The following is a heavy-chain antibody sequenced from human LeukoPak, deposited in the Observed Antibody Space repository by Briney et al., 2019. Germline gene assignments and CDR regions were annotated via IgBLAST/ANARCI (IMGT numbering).Heavy chain of an antibody. CDR1: GGSFSGYY. CDR2: INHSGST. D-gene: IGHD7-27*01. V-gene: IGHV4-34*01. J-gene: IGHJ6*02. Sequence: SETLSLTCAVYGGSFSGYYWSWIRQPPGKGLEWIGEINHSGSTNYNPSLKSRVTISVDTSKNQFSLKLSSVTAADTAVYYCARGSNWGVPGSYYYYGMDVWGQGTTVTVSS. CDR3: ARGSNWGVPGSYYYYGMDV.